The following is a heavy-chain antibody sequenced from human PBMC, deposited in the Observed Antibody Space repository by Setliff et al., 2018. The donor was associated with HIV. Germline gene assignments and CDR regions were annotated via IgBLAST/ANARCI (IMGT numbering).Heavy chain of an antibody. CDR3: ARPGYSGYDFIGGNLGY. CDR1: GYTFNDYF. Sequence: ASVKVSCKSSGYTFNDYFIHWVRQVPGQGLEWMGWINPNSGATNYAQTFQGRVAMTRDTSVSKAYMELSRLRSDDTAVYYCARPGYSGYDFIGGNLGYWGQGTLVTVSS. J-gene: IGHJ4*02. CDR2: INPNSGAT. V-gene: IGHV1-2*02. D-gene: IGHD5-12*01.